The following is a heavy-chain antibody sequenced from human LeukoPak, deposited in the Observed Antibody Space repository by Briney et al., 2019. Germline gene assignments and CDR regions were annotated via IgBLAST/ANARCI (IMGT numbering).Heavy chain of an antibody. J-gene: IGHJ4*02. V-gene: IGHV4-4*09. CDR3: ERNRFKYGSGWYGFDY. Sequence: SETLSLTCTVSGGSISSYYWGWIRQPPGKGLEWIVYIYTSESTNYNPYLKSRVTISVDTSKNQFSLKLSSVTAAETAVYYCERNRFKYGSGWYGFDYWGKGTLVTVSS. CDR2: IYTSEST. D-gene: IGHD6-19*01. CDR1: GGSISSYY.